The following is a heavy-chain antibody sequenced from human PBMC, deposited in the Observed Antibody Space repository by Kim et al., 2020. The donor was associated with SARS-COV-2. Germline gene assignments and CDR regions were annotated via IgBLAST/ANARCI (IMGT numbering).Heavy chain of an antibody. CDR3: AKDLEFGELLWGPIDY. Sequence: VEGRFTLTRDNSKNTLYLKMNSLRAEDTAVYYCAKDLEFGELLWGPIDYWGQGTLVTVSS. D-gene: IGHD3-10*01. J-gene: IGHJ4*02. V-gene: IGHV3-23*01.